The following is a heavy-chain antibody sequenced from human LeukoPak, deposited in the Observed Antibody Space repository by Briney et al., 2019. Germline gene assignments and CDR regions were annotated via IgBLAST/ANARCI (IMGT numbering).Heavy chain of an antibody. Sequence: SVKVSCKASGFTFTSSAAQWVRQARGQRLEWIGWIVVGSGNTNYAQKFQERVTITRDMSTSTAYMELSSLRSEDTAVYYCASGYSYDSIDYWGQGTLVTVSS. V-gene: IGHV1-58*01. CDR2: IVVGSGNT. D-gene: IGHD5-18*01. CDR3: ASGYSYDSIDY. CDR1: GFTFTSSA. J-gene: IGHJ4*02.